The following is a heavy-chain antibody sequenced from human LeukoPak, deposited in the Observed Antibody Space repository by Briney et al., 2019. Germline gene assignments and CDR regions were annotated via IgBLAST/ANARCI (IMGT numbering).Heavy chain of an antibody. CDR2: INHSGST. Sequence: PSETLSLTCAVYGGSFSGYYWSWIRQPPGKGLEWIGEINHSGSTNYNPSLKSRVTISVDTSKNQFPLKLSSVTAADTAVYYCARGWVRSTAARPTTRKNWFDPWGQGTLVTVSS. V-gene: IGHV4-34*01. J-gene: IGHJ5*02. CDR3: ARGWVRSTAARPTTRKNWFDP. CDR1: GGSFSGYY. D-gene: IGHD6-6*01.